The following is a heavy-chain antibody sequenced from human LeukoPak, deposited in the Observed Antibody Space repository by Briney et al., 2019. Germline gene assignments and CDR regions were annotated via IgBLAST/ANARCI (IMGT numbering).Heavy chain of an antibody. J-gene: IGHJ5*02. V-gene: IGHV4-38-2*02. CDR3: ARDVASYDFWSGYYLSWFAP. CDR2: IYHSGST. CDR1: GYSISSGYY. D-gene: IGHD3-3*01. Sequence: SETLSLTCTVSGYSISSGYYWGWIRQPPGKGLEWRGSIYHSGSTYYNPSPKSRVTISVDPSTNQSSLKLSSVTAADTAVYYCARDVASYDFWSGYYLSWFAPWGQGTLVTVSS.